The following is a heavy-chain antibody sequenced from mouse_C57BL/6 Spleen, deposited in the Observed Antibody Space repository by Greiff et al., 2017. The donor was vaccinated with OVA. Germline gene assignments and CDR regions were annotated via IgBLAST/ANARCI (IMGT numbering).Heavy chain of an antibody. CDR3: ALLQQYFDY. J-gene: IGHJ2*01. V-gene: IGHV1-61*01. Sequence: QVQLQQPGAELVRPGSSVKLSCKASGYTFTSYWMDWVKQRPGQGLEWIGNIYPSDSETHYNQKFKDKATLTVDKSSSTAYMQLSSLTSEDSAVYYCALLQQYFDYWGQGTTLTVSS. CDR2: IYPSDSET. D-gene: IGHD2-3*01. CDR1: GYTFTSYW.